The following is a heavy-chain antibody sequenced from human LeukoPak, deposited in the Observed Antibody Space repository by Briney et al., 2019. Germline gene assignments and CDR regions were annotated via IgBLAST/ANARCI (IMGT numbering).Heavy chain of an antibody. CDR2: ISSGGNT. Sequence: PRGSLRPSCAASGFTVSSNYMTWVRQAPGKGLEWVSIISSGGNTYYADSVKGRFTISRDNSKNTLFLQMNSLRAEDTAAYYCARGPPPTRALDIWGRGTMVTVFS. V-gene: IGHV3-53*01. J-gene: IGHJ3*02. CDR1: GFTVSSNY. CDR3: ARGPPPTRALDI. D-gene: IGHD4-17*01.